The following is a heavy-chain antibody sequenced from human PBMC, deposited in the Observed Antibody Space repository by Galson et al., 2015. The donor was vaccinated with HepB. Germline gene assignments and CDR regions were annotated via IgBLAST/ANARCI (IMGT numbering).Heavy chain of an antibody. CDR2: ISSNGGST. CDR1: GFTFSSYA. CDR3: VKIMGYGDYLLGYDAFDI. V-gene: IGHV3-64D*06. Sequence: SLRLSCAASGFTFSSYAMHWVRQAPGKGLEYVSAISSNGGSTYYADSVKGRFTISRDNSKNTLYLQMSSLRAEDTAVYYCVKIMGYGDYLLGYDAFDIWGQGTMVTVSS. D-gene: IGHD4-17*01. J-gene: IGHJ3*02.